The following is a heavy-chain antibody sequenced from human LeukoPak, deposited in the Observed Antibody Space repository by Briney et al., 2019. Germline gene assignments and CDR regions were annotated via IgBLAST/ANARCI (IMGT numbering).Heavy chain of an antibody. D-gene: IGHD6-19*01. CDR3: ARDSEVSSGWYPFDY. J-gene: IGHJ4*02. CDR1: GGSISSGGYS. V-gene: IGHV4-61*08. Sequence: SETLSLTCAVSGGSISSGGYSWSWIRQPPGQGLEWIGYIYYSGSTNYNPSLKSRVTISLDTSKNQFSLKLSSVTAADTAVYYCARDSEVSSGWYPFDYWGQGTLVTVSS. CDR2: IYYSGST.